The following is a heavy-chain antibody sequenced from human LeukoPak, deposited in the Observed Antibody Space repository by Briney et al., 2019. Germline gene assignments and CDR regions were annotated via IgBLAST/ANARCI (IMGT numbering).Heavy chain of an antibody. CDR3: AKDGSGSYNYNSHFDY. D-gene: IGHD1-26*01. CDR2: ISGSGGST. J-gene: IGHJ4*02. CDR1: GFTFSSYA. V-gene: IGHV3-23*01. Sequence: GGSLGLSCAASGFTFSSYAMSWVRQAPGKGLEWVSAISGSGGSTYYADSVKGRFTISRDNSKNTLYLQMNSLRAEDTAVYYCAKDGSGSYNYNSHFDYWGQGTLVTVSS.